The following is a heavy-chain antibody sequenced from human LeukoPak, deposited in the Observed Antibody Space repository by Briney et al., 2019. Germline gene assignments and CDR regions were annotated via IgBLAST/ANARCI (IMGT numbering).Heavy chain of an antibody. Sequence: GGSLRLSCVASGFIVSNNYLNWVRQAPGKGLEWVSIVYSGGHTYYADSVKGRFTISRDKSKNTLYLQMSSLRAEDTAVYYCARGIRDCSRTTCYQPFDYWGQGALVTVSS. CDR2: VYSGGHT. CDR1: GFIVSNNY. V-gene: IGHV3-53*01. CDR3: ARGIRDCSRTTCYQPFDY. J-gene: IGHJ4*02. D-gene: IGHD2-2*01.